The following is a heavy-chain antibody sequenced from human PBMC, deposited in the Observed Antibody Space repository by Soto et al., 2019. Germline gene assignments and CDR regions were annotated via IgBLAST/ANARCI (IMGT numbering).Heavy chain of an antibody. D-gene: IGHD2-2*01. J-gene: IGHJ3*02. CDR3: ARKVVVVPAAMPQFPYDAFDI. CDR2: IYYSGST. CDR1: GGSISSSSYY. V-gene: IGHV4-39*01. Sequence: QLQLQESGPGLVKPSETLSLTCTVSGGSISSSSYYWGWIRQPPGKGLEWIGSIYYSGSTYYNPSLKSRVTISVDTSKNQFSLKLSSVTAADTAVYYCARKVVVVPAAMPQFPYDAFDIWGQGTMVTVSS.